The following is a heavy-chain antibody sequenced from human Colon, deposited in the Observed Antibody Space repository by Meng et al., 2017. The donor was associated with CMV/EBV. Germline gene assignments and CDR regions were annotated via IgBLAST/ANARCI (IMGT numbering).Heavy chain of an antibody. V-gene: IGHV3-23*01. CDR3: AKVLVGPYYFDY. D-gene: IGHD1-26*01. Sequence: GGSLRLSCAAPGFTFSSYAMSWVRQAPGKGLEWVSAISGTGGSTYYADSVKGRFTISRDNSKNTLYLQMNSLRAEDTAVYYCAKVLVGPYYFDYWGQGTLVTVSS. CDR1: GFTFSSYA. CDR2: ISGTGGST. J-gene: IGHJ4*02.